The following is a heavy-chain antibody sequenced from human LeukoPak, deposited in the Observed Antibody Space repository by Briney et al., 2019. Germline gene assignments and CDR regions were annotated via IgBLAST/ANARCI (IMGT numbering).Heavy chain of an antibody. J-gene: IGHJ4*02. CDR3: AGSGWNGGPFDN. CDR2: IYYSGST. V-gene: IGHV4-59*12. Sequence: SETLSLTCTVSGGSISSYYWSWIRQPPGKGLEWIGYIYYSGSTNYNPSLRSRVTISVDTSKNQFSLKLSSVTAADTAVYYCAGSGWNGGPFDNWGQGTLVTVSS. D-gene: IGHD6-19*01. CDR1: GGSISSYY.